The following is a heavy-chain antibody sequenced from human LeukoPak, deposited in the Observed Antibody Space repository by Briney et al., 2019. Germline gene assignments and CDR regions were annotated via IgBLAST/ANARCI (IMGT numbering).Heavy chain of an antibody. CDR1: GYSISSGYY. Sequence: SETLSLTCTVSGYSISSGYYWGWIRQPPGKGLEWIGSIYHSGSTYYNPSLKSRVTISVDTSKNQFSLKLSSVTAADTAVYYCARVVGATRSRQPKPFDYWGQGTLVTVSS. CDR3: ARVVGATRSRQPKPFDY. D-gene: IGHD1-26*01. J-gene: IGHJ4*02. CDR2: IYHSGST. V-gene: IGHV4-38-2*02.